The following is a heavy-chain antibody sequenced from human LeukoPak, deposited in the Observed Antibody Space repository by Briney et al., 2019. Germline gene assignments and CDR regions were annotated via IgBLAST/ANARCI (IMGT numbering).Heavy chain of an antibody. CDR1: GGTFSSYA. CDR3: ARVYGGNSGLFDY. J-gene: IGHJ4*02. CDR2: IIPIFGTA. Sequence: GASVKVSCKASGGTFSSYAISWVRQAPGQGLEWMGGIIPIFGTANYAQKFQGRVTITADESTSTAYMELSSLRSEDTAVYYCARVYGGNSGLFDYWGQGTLVTVSS. V-gene: IGHV1-69*01. D-gene: IGHD4-23*01.